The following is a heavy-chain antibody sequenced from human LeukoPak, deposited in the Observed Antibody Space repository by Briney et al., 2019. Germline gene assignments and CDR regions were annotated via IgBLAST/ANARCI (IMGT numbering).Heavy chain of an antibody. CDR1: GFTFSDYY. D-gene: IGHD3-22*01. J-gene: IGHJ4*02. CDR3: ARAPYYYDSSGYYSYYFDY. Sequence: GGSLRLSCAASGFTFSDYYMSWIRQVPGKGLEWVSYISSSGSTIYYADSVKGRFTISRDNAKNSLYLQMSSLRAEDTAVYYCARAPYYYDSSGYYSYYFDYWGQGTLVTVSS. V-gene: IGHV3-11*04. CDR2: ISSSGSTI.